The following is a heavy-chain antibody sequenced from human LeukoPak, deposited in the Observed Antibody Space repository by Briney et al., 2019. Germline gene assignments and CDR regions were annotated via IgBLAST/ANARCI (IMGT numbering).Heavy chain of an antibody. Sequence: SVKVSCKASGGTFSSYAISWVRQAPGQGLEWMGRIIPILGIANYAQKFQGRVTITADKSTSTAYMELSSLRSEDTAVYYCARDSRLGRGYDLFDYWGQGTLVTVSS. J-gene: IGHJ4*02. CDR1: GGTFSSYA. CDR2: IIPILGIA. V-gene: IGHV1-69*04. D-gene: IGHD5-12*01. CDR3: ARDSRLGRGYDLFDY.